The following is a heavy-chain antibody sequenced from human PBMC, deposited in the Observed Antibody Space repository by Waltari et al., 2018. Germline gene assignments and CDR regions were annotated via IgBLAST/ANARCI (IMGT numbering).Heavy chain of an antibody. CDR1: ALPFGNDA. V-gene: IGHV3-23*01. D-gene: IGHD1-20*01. Sequence: EVQLLQSGGDWVQPGGSLRLSCGNSALPFGNDAISWVRQAPGTGLEWVSAISVSDFTYYADSVRGRFTISRDTSKNTVYLQLNSLRGEDAAVYYCAKPFYNWDDPLDSWGQGTLVTVSS. CDR3: AKPFYNWDDPLDS. J-gene: IGHJ4*02. CDR2: ISVSDFT.